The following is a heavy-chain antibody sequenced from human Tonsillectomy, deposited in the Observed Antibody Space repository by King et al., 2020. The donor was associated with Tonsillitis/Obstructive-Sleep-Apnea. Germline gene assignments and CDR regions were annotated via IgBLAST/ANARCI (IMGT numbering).Heavy chain of an antibody. CDR1: GFTFDDYA. CDR2: INWNSGTI. CDR3: ARAQYSSWDY. J-gene: IGHJ4*02. V-gene: IGHV3-9*01. Sequence: QLVQSGGGLVQPGRSLRLSCVASGFTFDDYAMHWVRQAPGKGLEWVSGINWNSGTIGYADSVKGRYTISRDNGKNSLYLQMNSLRAEDTAVYYCARAQYSSWDYWGQGTLLTVSS. D-gene: IGHD6-13*01.